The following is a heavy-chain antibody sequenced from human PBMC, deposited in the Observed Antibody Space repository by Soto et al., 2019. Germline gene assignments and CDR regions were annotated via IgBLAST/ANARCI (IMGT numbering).Heavy chain of an antibody. D-gene: IGHD4-17*01. CDR1: GFTFSSNA. CDR3: ARSTVTSD. V-gene: IGHV3-48*03. J-gene: IGHJ4*02. Sequence: GGSLRLSCAASGFTFSSNAMIWVRQAPGKGLEWISYISDSGRTMYYADSVKGRFTISRDNAKNSLYLQMNSLRVEDTALYYCARSTVTSDWGQGTLDTVSS. CDR2: ISDSGRTM.